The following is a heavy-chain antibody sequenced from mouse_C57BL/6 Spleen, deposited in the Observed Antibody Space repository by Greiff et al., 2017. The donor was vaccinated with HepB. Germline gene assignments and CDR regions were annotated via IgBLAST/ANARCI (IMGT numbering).Heavy chain of an antibody. CDR2: IYPGSGST. J-gene: IGHJ1*03. D-gene: IGHD2-5*01. V-gene: IGHV1-55*01. Sequence: VQLQQPGAELVKPGASVKMSCKASGYTFTSYWITWVKQRPGQGLEWIGDIYPGSGSTNYNEKFKSKATLTVDTSSSTAYMQLSSLTSEDSAVYDCARSADYSNYDWYFDGWGTGTTVTGSA. CDR3: ARSADYSNYDWYFDG. CDR1: GYTFTSYW.